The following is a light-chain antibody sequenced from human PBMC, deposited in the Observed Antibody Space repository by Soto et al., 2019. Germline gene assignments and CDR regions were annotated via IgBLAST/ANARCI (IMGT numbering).Light chain of an antibody. Sequence: EIVLTQSPATLSLSPGERATLSCRASQSVRTYLAWYQQKPGQAPRLLIYDASNRATDIPDRFSGSGSGTDFTLTSSSLDPEDFAVYYCHQRSKWPLTFGGGAKVGIK. CDR1: QSVRTY. CDR2: DAS. J-gene: IGKJ4*01. CDR3: HQRSKWPLT. V-gene: IGKV3-11*01.